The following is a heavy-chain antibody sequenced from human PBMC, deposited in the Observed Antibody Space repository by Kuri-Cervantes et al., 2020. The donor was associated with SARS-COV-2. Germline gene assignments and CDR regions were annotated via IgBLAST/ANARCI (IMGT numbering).Heavy chain of an antibody. CDR1: GGSISSGSYH. D-gene: IGHD4/OR15-4a*01. CDR2: IYYSGST. V-gene: IGHV4-61*05. CDR3: ARTDYLFDY. J-gene: IGHJ4*02. Sequence: SETLSLTCTVSGGSISSGSYHWGWIRQPPGKGLEWIGYIYYSGSTNYNPSLKSRVTISVDTSKNQFSLKLSSVTAADTAVYYCARTDYLFDYWGQGTLVTVSS.